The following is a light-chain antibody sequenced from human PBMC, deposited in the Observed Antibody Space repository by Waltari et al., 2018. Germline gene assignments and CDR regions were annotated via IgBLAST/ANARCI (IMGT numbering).Light chain of an antibody. V-gene: IGKV3-20*01. Sequence: EILLTQSPGTLSLSPGERATLSCRASQRVTRALAWYQQNPGQAPRLLIYGASNRATGIPDRFSGSGSGTDFSLTISRLEPEDFAVYYCQHYVRLPATFGQGTKVEIK. CDR3: QHYVRLPAT. CDR1: QRVTRA. J-gene: IGKJ1*01. CDR2: GAS.